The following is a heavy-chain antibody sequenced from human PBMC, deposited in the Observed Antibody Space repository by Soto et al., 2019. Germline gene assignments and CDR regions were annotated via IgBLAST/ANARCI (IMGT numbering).Heavy chain of an antibody. CDR1: GFTFSSYW. D-gene: IGHD3-10*01. J-gene: IGHJ4*02. Sequence: GGSLRLSCAASGFTFSSYWMHWVRQAPGKGLVWVSRINSDGSSTSYADSVKGRFTISRDNAKNTLYLQMNSLRAEDTAVYYCARGVWFGELNPGIDYWGQGTLVTVSS. V-gene: IGHV3-74*01. CDR2: INSDGSST. CDR3: ARGVWFGELNPGIDY.